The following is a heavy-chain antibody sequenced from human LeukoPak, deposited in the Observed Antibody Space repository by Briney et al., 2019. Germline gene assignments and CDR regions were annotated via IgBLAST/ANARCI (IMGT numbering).Heavy chain of an antibody. V-gene: IGHV3-23*01. CDR3: AKDPLNTVMVSPTFDC. CDR1: GFTFSSYA. D-gene: IGHD5-18*01. Sequence: GGSLRLSCAASGFTFSSYAMSWVRQAPGKGLEWVSAISGSGGSTYYAASVKGRFTVSRDTSKNTLFLQMNSLRVEDTAVYYCAKDPLNTVMVSPTFDCWGQGTLVTVSS. J-gene: IGHJ4*02. CDR2: ISGSGGST.